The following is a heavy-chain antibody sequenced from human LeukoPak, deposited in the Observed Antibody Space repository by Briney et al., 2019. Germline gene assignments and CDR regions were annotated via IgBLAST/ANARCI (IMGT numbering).Heavy chain of an antibody. CDR3: ARHPSGSYSDY. CDR2: IIPIFGTA. D-gene: IGHD1-26*01. CDR1: GGTFSSYA. Sequence: VASVKVSCKASGGTFSSYAISWVRQAPGQGLEWMGGIIPIFGTANYAQKFQGRVTITADESTSTAYMELSSLRSEDTAVYYCARHPSGSYSDYWGQGTLITVSS. V-gene: IGHV1-69*13. J-gene: IGHJ4*02.